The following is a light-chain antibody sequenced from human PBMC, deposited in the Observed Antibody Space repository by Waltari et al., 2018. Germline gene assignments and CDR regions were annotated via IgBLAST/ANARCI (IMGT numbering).Light chain of an antibody. Sequence: QSVLTQSPSASGTPGQRVTISCSGSSSNIGSSSVYWYQQLPGTAPKLLIYRSNQRPSGVPDRFSGSKSGTSASLAISGLRSEDEADYYCAAWDDSLSVNWVFGGGTKLTVL. CDR1: SSNIGSSS. J-gene: IGLJ3*02. CDR2: RSN. V-gene: IGLV1-47*01. CDR3: AAWDDSLSVNWV.